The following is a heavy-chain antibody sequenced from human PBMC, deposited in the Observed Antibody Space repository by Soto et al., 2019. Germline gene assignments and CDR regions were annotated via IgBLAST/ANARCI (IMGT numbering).Heavy chain of an antibody. V-gene: IGHV4-39*01. J-gene: IGHJ6*02. D-gene: IGHD2-15*01. CDR3: ARRTAYCSGGSCDGPNYYYYYGMDV. CDR2: LYYSGST. CDR1: GGSISSSSYY. Sequence: QLQLQESGPGLVKPSETLSLTCTVSGGSISSSSYYWGWIRQPPGKGLEWIGSLYYSGSTYYNPALKSRVTIPVDTSKNQFSLKLSSVTAADTAVYYCARRTAYCSGGSCDGPNYYYYYGMDVWGQGTTVTVSS.